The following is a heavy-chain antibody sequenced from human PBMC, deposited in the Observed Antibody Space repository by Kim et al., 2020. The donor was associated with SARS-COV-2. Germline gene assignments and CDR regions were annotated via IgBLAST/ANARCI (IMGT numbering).Heavy chain of an antibody. CDR1: GFIFNSFW. CDR3: VRGAAAAS. Sequence: GGSLRLSCAASGFIFNSFWMTWVRQAPGKGLEWVANINQDGSEKYYVDSVKGRFTISRDNAKNSLYLQMNSLRAEDTALYFCVRGAAAASWGQGTLVIVSS. D-gene: IGHD6-13*01. V-gene: IGHV3-7*01. CDR2: INQDGSEK. J-gene: IGHJ5*02.